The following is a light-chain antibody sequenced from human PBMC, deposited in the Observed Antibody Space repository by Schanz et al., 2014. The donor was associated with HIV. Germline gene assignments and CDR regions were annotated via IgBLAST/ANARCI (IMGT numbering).Light chain of an antibody. Sequence: QSALTQPPSASGSPGQSVTISCTGTSSDVGDYHFVSWYQQHPGKAPKLLIYEVTKWPSGVPDRFSGSKSGNTASLTVSGLQAEDEGDYYCCSYAGSSTFVFGTGTKLTVL. V-gene: IGLV2-8*01. CDR3: CSYAGSSTFV. CDR2: EVT. J-gene: IGLJ1*01. CDR1: SSDVGDYHF.